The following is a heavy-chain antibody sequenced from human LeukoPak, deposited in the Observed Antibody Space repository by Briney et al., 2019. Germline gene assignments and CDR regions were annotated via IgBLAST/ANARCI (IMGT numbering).Heavy chain of an antibody. J-gene: IGHJ4*02. CDR1: VYTYTNYY. CDR2: INPSGGST. D-gene: IGHD3-10*01. Sequence: ASVNVSCKASVYTYTNYYIHLVRQAPGQGLEWMGIINPSGGSTRYAQKFQGRVTMTRDTSTSTVYMELSSLSSEDTAVYYCGRDLYYSSGLFDCWGQGNLVTVSS. CDR3: GRDLYYSSGLFDC. V-gene: IGHV1-46*01.